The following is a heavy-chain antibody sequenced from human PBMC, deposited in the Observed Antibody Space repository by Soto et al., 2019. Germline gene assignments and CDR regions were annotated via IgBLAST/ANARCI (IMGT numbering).Heavy chain of an antibody. CDR2: IFPDDSDT. V-gene: IGHV5-51*01. D-gene: IGHD3-10*01. CDR1: GYSFTSNW. CDR3: ARHSGTMIRGVTPLDF. Sequence: EVQLVQSGAEVKKPGESLKISCKGSGYSFTSNWIAWVRRMPGKGLEWMGIIFPDDSDTRYSPSFQGQVTISADKSIRTAYLQWSSLKASDTAMYYCARHSGTMIRGVTPLDFWGQGTLVTVSS. J-gene: IGHJ4*02.